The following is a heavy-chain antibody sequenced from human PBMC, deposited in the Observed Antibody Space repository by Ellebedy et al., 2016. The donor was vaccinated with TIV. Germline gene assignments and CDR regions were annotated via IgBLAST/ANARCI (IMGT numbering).Heavy chain of an antibody. D-gene: IGHD2-15*01. CDR2: ISPSSTYP. J-gene: IGHJ4*02. CDR1: GFTFSDYY. CDR3: ARDLSVAAAKDY. V-gene: IGHV3-11*06. Sequence: GESLKISCAAPGFTFSDYYMSCIRQAPGKGLDWISYISPSSTYPDYADSVKGRFTVSRDNANNSLYLQMNSLRAEDTAVYYCARDLSVAAAKDYWGQGTLVTVSS.